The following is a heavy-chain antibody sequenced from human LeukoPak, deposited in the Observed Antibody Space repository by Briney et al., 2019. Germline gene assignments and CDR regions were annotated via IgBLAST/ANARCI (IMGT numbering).Heavy chain of an antibody. D-gene: IGHD1-14*01. Sequence: PGGSLRLSCAASGFTFSSYAMHWVRQAPGKGLEWVAVISYDGSNKYYADSVKGRFTVSGDNSKNTLYLQMNSLRAEDTAVYYCAKDDLYNGDAFDIWGQGTMVTVSS. J-gene: IGHJ3*02. CDR3: AKDDLYNGDAFDI. CDR2: ISYDGSNK. V-gene: IGHV3-30*04. CDR1: GFTFSSYA.